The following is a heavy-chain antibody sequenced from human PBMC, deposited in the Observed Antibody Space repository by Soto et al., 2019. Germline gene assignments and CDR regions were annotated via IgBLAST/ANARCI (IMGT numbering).Heavy chain of an antibody. Sequence: SETLSLTCTVSGGSISSGSYYWSWIRQPPGKGLEWIGYIYYSGSTNYNPSLKSRVTISVDTSKNQFSLKLSSVTAADTAVYYCARRYGGNFDYWGQGTLVTVSS. CDR3: ARRYGGNFDY. V-gene: IGHV4-61*01. CDR1: GGSISSGSYY. J-gene: IGHJ4*02. CDR2: IYYSGST. D-gene: IGHD3-16*01.